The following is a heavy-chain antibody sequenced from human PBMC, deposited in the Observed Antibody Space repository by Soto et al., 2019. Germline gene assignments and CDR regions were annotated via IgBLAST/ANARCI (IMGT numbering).Heavy chain of an antibody. CDR1: GDTLTDLS. J-gene: IGHJ5*02. V-gene: IGHV1-24*01. D-gene: IGHD1-26*01. CDR2: FDPEDGEA. CDR3: VVAHSGTYYGYLDP. Sequence: QVQLVQSGAEVKRPGASVKVSCKVSGDTLTDLSIHWVRQAPGKGLEYMGGFDPEDGEAMYAQNFQGRVTMTEDTSTDTSYMELSSLTSEDTAVYYCVVAHSGTYYGYLDPWGQGTLVTVSA.